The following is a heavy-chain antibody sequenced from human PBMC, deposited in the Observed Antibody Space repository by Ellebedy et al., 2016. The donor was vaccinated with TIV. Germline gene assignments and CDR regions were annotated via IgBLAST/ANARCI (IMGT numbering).Heavy chain of an antibody. V-gene: IGHV1-18*01. CDR3: ARCPGEKRQWLAPNWFDP. CDR1: GYTFTSYG. D-gene: IGHD6-19*01. Sequence: ASVKVSCXASGYTFTSYGISWVRQAPGQGLEWMGWISAYNGNTNYAQKFQGRVTMTTDTSTSTAYMELRSLRSDDTAVYYCARCPGEKRQWLAPNWFDPWGQGTLVTVSS. CDR2: ISAYNGNT. J-gene: IGHJ5*02.